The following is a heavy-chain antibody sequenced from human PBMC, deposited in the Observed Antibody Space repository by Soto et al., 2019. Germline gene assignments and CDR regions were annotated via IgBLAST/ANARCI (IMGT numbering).Heavy chain of an antibody. D-gene: IGHD1-1*01. Sequence: ASVKVSCKASGYTFTSYDIYWVRQATGQGLEWMGWLNPNTGNSGYAQKFQGRITVTSDTSINTVHMELSSLRSEDTAVYYCARRAETNGWNGFGADKYYFDFWGQGTLVTVSS. CDR3: ARRAETNGWNGFGADKYYFDF. CDR1: GYTFTSYD. V-gene: IGHV1-8*01. J-gene: IGHJ4*02. CDR2: LNPNTGNS.